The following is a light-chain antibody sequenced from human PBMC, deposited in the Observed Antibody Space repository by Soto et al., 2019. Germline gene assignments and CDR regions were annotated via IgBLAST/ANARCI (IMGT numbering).Light chain of an antibody. CDR3: QSYDSSLSGWV. Sequence: QSVLTQPPSVSGAPGQRVTISCTGSSPNIGAGYGVHWYQQLPGTAPKLLIYGNSNRPSGVPDRFSGSKSGTSAFLAITGLRAEDEADYYCQSYDSSLSGWVFGGGTKLTVL. CDR1: SPNIGAGYG. J-gene: IGLJ3*02. CDR2: GNS. V-gene: IGLV1-40*01.